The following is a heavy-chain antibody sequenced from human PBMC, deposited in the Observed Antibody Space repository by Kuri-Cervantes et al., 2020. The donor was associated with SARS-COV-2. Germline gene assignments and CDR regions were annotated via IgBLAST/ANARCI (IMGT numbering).Heavy chain of an antibody. CDR1: GYTFTSYD. CDR3: ARRTAMAPPDY. Sequence: ASVKVSCKASGYTFTSYDINWVRQATGQGLEWMGWMNPNSGNTGYAQKFQGRVTMTRNTSISTAYMELSRLRSDDTAVYYCARRTAMAPPDYWGQGTLVTVSS. CDR2: MNPNSGNT. D-gene: IGHD5-18*01. V-gene: IGHV1-8*01. J-gene: IGHJ4*02.